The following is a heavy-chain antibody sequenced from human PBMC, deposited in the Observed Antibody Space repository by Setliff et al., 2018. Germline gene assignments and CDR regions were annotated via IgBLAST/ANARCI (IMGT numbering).Heavy chain of an antibody. V-gene: IGHV4-34*01. Sequence: SETLSLTCAVYGGSFSGNYWSWIRQPPGKGLEWIGEINHSGFTNYNPSLKSRVTISVDTSKNQFSVQLSSVTAADTAVYYCARDQGYCGSASCYAQLWFDPWGQGTPVTVSS. CDR3: ARDQGYCGSASCYAQLWFDP. D-gene: IGHD2-2*01. CDR1: GGSFSGNY. CDR2: INHSGFT. J-gene: IGHJ5*02.